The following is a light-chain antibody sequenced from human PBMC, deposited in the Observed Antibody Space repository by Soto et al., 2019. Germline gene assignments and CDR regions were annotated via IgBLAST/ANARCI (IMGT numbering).Light chain of an antibody. J-gene: IGKJ5*01. V-gene: IGKV1-12*01. Sequence: STSSLSHTACPRLPLPCRASQEIAAYLAWYQHKPGRAPELLIHAASSLQSGVPSRFSGSGSGTDFTLTINSLQPEDFATYECQPAYRYPFSFGQGTWL. CDR1: QEIAAY. CDR2: AAS. CDR3: QPAYRYPFS.